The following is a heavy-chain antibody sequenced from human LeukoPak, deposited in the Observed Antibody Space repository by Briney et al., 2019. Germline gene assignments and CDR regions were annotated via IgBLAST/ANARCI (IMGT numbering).Heavy chain of an antibody. Sequence: PSETLSLTCTVSGGSISSYYWSWIRQPPGKGLEWIGYIYYNGNTNYNPSLKSRLTISVDTSKNQFSLKLSSVTAADTAVYYCARHTDGGTYPLEHWGQGTLVTVSS. D-gene: IGHD1-26*01. CDR2: IYYNGNT. J-gene: IGHJ1*01. V-gene: IGHV4-59*08. CDR1: GGSISSYY. CDR3: ARHTDGGTYPLEH.